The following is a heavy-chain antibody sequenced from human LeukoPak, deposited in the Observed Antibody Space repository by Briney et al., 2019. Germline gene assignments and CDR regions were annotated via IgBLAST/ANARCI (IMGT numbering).Heavy chain of an antibody. Sequence: ASVKVSCKASGYTFTSQSISWVRQAPGQGLEYMGWINVYNGNTNYAQRLQGRVTMTADTSTSTVYMELRSLRSDDTAVYYCARGGGGYYGSGSYLIDHWGQGTLVTVSS. CDR3: ARGGGGYYGSGSYLIDH. V-gene: IGHV1-18*01. J-gene: IGHJ4*02. CDR1: GYTFTSQS. CDR2: INVYNGNT. D-gene: IGHD3-10*01.